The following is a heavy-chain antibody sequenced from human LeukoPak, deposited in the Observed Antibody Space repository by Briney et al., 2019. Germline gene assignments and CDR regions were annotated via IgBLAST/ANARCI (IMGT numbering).Heavy chain of an antibody. V-gene: IGHV4-4*02. J-gene: IGHJ4*02. CDR3: ALLQSHRPLDY. CDR2: IHPGGST. Sequence: SETLSLTCAVSGVSISISNWWSWVRQPAGKGLEWIAEIHPGGSTKYNPSLKSRVTISMDKSKNQFSLSLNSVTAADTAVYFCALLQSHRPLDYWGPGTLVTVSS. D-gene: IGHD1-26*01. CDR1: GVSISISNW.